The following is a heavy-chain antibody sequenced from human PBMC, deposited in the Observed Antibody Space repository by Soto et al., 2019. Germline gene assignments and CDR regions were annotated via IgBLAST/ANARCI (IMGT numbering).Heavy chain of an antibody. CDR2: IWYDGSNK. J-gene: IGHJ4*02. CDR3: AREGIAVAGIPYYFDY. CDR1: GFTFSSYG. Sequence: VQLVESGGGVVQPGRSLRLSCAASGFTFSSYGMHWVRQAPGKGLEWVAVIWYDGSNKYYADSVKGRFTISRDNSKNTLYLQMNSLRAEDTAVYYCAREGIAVAGIPYYFDYWGQGTLVTVSS. V-gene: IGHV3-33*01. D-gene: IGHD6-19*01.